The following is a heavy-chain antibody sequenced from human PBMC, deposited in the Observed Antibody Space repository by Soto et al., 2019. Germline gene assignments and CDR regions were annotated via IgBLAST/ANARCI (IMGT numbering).Heavy chain of an antibody. D-gene: IGHD6-6*01. V-gene: IGHV3-9*01. Sequence: EVPLVESGGGLVQPGRSLRLSCAASGFTFDDYAMHWVRQAPGKGLEWVSGISWNSGSIGYADSVKGRFTISRDNAKNSLYLQMNSLRAEDTALYYCAKDRKPYSSSSGYWGQGTLVTVSS. CDR2: ISWNSGSI. CDR3: AKDRKPYSSSSGY. J-gene: IGHJ4*02. CDR1: GFTFDDYA.